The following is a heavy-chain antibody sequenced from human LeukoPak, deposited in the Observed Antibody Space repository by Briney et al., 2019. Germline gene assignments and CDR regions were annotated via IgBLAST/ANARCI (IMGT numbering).Heavy chain of an antibody. V-gene: IGHV3-48*01. CDR1: GFTFNNYN. Sequence: GGSLRLSCAASGFTFNNYNMNWVRQAPGKGLEWVSYISSGSSTIYYADPVKGRFTISRDNSKNTLYLQMKSLRAEDTAVYYCARDFYCSRTSCYAPSFDYWGQGTLVTVSS. CDR2: ISSGSSTI. D-gene: IGHD2-2*01. CDR3: ARDFYCSRTSCYAPSFDY. J-gene: IGHJ4*02.